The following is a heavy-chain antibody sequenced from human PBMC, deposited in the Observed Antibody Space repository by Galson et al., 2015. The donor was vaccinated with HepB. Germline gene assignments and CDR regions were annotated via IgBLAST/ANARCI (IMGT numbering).Heavy chain of an antibody. J-gene: IGHJ5*02. CDR3: APERYCSGGSCPPINDH. Sequence: SVKVSCKASGYTFTNYYVHWVRQAPGQGLEWMGWINPNSGGTNYAQKFQGRVTMTRDTSISAAFMELNRLKSDDTAGYYCAPERYCSGGSCPPINDHWGQGTLVTVSS. CDR1: GYTFTNYY. V-gene: IGHV1-2*02. D-gene: IGHD2-15*01. CDR2: INPNSGGT.